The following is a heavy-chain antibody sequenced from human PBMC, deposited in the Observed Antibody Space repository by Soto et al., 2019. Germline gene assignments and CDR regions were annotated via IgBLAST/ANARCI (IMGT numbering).Heavy chain of an antibody. CDR1: GFSFSNYA. CDR3: AKSRTVVVAAAPIYYYFGVDV. D-gene: IGHD2-15*01. J-gene: IGHJ6*02. Sequence: GGSLRLSCAASGFSFSNYALTWVRQAPGKGLEWVSAISGSGSSTYYAVSVRGRFTISRDNSKNTVYLQMNSLRAEDTAVYHCAKSRTVVVAAAPIYYYFGVDVWGQGTTVTVSS. CDR2: ISGSGSST. V-gene: IGHV3-23*01.